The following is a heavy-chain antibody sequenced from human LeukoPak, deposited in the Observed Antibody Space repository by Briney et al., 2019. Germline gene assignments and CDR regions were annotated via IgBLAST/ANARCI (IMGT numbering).Heavy chain of an antibody. CDR3: ARGLGYSSSWPFDY. CDR1: GYTFDSYG. V-gene: IGHV1-18*01. J-gene: IGHJ4*02. Sequence: ASVKVSCKASGYTFDSYGISWVRQAPGQGLEWMGWLSPYNGNTNYAQNLQGRVTMTTDTSTNTAYVELRSLSSDDTAVYFCARGLGYSSSWPFDYWGQGTLVTVSS. CDR2: LSPYNGNT. D-gene: IGHD6-13*01.